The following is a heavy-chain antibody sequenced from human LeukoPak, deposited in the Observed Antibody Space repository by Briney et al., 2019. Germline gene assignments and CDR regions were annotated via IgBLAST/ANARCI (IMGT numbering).Heavy chain of an antibody. V-gene: IGHV4-39*01. D-gene: IGHD1-7*01. CDR2: VSYSGVT. Sequence: PSETLSLTCSVSGGSINNSPYFWGWIRQSPGKGLEWIATVSYSGVTYYNPSLKSRVTISVDMSKNQFSLKVTSVTAADTAVYFCARQPSDENFPRYFDHWGQGTLVTVSS. CDR1: GGSINNSPYF. CDR3: ARQPSDENFPRYFDH. J-gene: IGHJ4*02.